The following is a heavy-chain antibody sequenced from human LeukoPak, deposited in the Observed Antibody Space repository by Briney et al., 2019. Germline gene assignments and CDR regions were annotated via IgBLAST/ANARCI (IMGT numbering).Heavy chain of an antibody. CDR1: GFTVITND. D-gene: IGHD2-15*01. V-gene: IGHV4-59*05. Sequence: GSLRLSCAASGFTVITNDMTWVRQAPGKGLEWIGSINYSGSTYYSPSLRTRVNISVDTSKNQFSLKLNSVTAADTAVYYCASSGKYCSGGGCFPNYMDVWGKGTTVTVSS. J-gene: IGHJ6*03. CDR3: ASSGKYCSGGGCFPNYMDV. CDR2: INYSGST.